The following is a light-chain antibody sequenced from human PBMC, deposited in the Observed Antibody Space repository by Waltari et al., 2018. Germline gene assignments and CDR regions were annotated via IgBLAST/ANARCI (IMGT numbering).Light chain of an antibody. Sequence: DIQMTPSPSSLSASVGARVTITCRASQSIGTYLNWYQHKPGRAPELLIYAASTLQGGVPSRFSGSGSETHFTLAISSLQREDFATYYCQQSYTTPRTFGQGTKVEIK. J-gene: IGKJ1*01. CDR1: QSIGTY. CDR3: QQSYTTPRT. V-gene: IGKV1-39*01. CDR2: AAS.